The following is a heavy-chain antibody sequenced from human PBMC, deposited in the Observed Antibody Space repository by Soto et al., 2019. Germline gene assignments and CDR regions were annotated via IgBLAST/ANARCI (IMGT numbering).Heavy chain of an antibody. CDR1: GYTFTGYC. CDR2: INPNSGGT. J-gene: IGHJ3*02. CDR3: ARAMVVAATNAFDI. V-gene: IGHV1-2*04. D-gene: IGHD2-15*01. Sequence: GASLKVSGKASGYTFTGYCMHWVRQAPGQGLEWMGWINPNSGGTNYAQKFQGWVTMTRDTSISTAYMELSRLRSDDTAVYYCARAMVVAATNAFDIWGQGTMVTVSS.